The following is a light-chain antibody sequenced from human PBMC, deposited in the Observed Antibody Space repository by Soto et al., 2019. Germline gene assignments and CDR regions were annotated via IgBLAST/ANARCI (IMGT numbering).Light chain of an antibody. Sequence: QSALTQPASVSGSPGQSITISCTGASSDVGDYSYVSWYQHHPGQAPELLIYEVSNRPSGVSNRFSGSKSGNTASLTISGLQPEDEADYYCSSYTTSSTVVFGTGTKLTVL. CDR2: EVS. CDR1: SSDVGDYSY. V-gene: IGLV2-14*01. J-gene: IGLJ1*01. CDR3: SSYTTSSTVV.